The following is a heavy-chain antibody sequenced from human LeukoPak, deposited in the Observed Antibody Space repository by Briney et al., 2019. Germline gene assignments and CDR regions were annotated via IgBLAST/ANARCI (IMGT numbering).Heavy chain of an antibody. Sequence: KTSETLSLTCAVYGGSFSNYYWSWIRQPPGRGLEWIGEINDSGRTNYNPSLMSRVTVSVDTSKNQFSLRLTSVTATDTAVYYCARRWSYGRNYYIDVWGNGATVSVSS. CDR1: GGSFSNYY. J-gene: IGHJ6*03. CDR2: INDSGRT. D-gene: IGHD1-26*01. V-gene: IGHV4-34*01. CDR3: ARRWSYGRNYYIDV.